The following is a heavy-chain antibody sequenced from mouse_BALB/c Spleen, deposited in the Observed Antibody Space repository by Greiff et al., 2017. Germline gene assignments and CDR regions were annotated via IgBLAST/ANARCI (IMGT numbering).Heavy chain of an antibody. Sequence: QVQLQQSGPELVKPGASVKISCKASGYAFSSSWMNWVKQRPGQGLEWIGRIYPGDGDTNYNGKFKGKATLTADKSSSTAYMQLSSLTSVDSAVYFCARGDGNYVMDYWGQGTSVTVSS. D-gene: IGHD2-1*01. V-gene: IGHV1-82*01. CDR2: IYPGDGDT. CDR3: ARGDGNYVMDY. J-gene: IGHJ4*01. CDR1: GYAFSSSW.